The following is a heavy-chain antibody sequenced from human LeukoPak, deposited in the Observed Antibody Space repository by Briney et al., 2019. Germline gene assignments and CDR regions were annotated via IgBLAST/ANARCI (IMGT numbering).Heavy chain of an antibody. CDR1: GGSISSYY. CDR2: IYYSGST. V-gene: IGHV4-59*01. D-gene: IGHD1-7*01. Sequence: PSETLSLTCTVSGGSISSYYWSWIRQPPGKGLEWLGYIYYSGSTKYNPSLKRRVTISVDASKTQFSLKLNSVTAADTAVYYCARGSRELYYFDYWGQGTLVTVSS. J-gene: IGHJ4*02. CDR3: ARGSRELYYFDY.